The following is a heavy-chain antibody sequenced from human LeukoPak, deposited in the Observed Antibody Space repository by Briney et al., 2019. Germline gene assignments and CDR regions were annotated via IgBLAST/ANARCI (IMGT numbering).Heavy chain of an antibody. CDR3: AKDWGVTISHYMDV. CDR2: IYSGGST. D-gene: IGHD3-9*01. CDR1: GFTVSSNY. Sequence: GGSLRLSCAASGFTVSSNYMSWVRQAPGKGLEWVSVIYSGGSTYYADSVKGRFTISRDNSKNTLYLQMNSLRAEDTAVYYCAKDWGVTISHYMDVWGKGTTVTISS. J-gene: IGHJ6*03. V-gene: IGHV3-66*01.